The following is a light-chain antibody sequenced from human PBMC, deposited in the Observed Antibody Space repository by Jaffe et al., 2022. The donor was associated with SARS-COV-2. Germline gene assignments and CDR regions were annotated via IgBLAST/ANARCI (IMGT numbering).Light chain of an antibody. CDR2: DND. CDR3: QMWDSSIDHWV. J-gene: IGLJ3*02. CDR1: NIGSKS. V-gene: IGLV3-21*02. Sequence: SYVLTQPPSVSVAPGQTARITCGGNNIGSKSVHWYQQKPGQAPVLVVYDNDDRPSGIPEPFSGSNSGNTATLTISRVEAGDEADYYCQMWDSSIDHWVFGGGTKLTVL.